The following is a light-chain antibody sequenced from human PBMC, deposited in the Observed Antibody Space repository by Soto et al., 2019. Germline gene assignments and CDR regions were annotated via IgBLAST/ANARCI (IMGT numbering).Light chain of an antibody. V-gene: IGLV2-14*01. CDR1: SSDTDYNS. CDR2: EVT. J-gene: IGLJ3*02. CDR3: TSYTNSGTA. Sequence: HSVLTPPASVSGSPGQSITISCTGTSSDTDYNSVSWYQHHPCKAPKLMIYEVTNRPSGVSNRFSGSKSGNTASLTISGLQAEDEADYYCTSYTNSGTAFVGGTKLTVL.